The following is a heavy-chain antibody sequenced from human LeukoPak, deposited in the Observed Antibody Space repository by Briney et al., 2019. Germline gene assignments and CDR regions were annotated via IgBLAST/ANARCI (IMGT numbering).Heavy chain of an antibody. J-gene: IGHJ4*02. V-gene: IGHV3-30*02. CDR3: AKAGGRLRLDLDY. CDR1: GFTFSSYG. Sequence: GGSLRLSCAASGFTFSSYGMHWVRQAPGRGLEWVAFIRYDGSNKYYADSVKGRFTISRDNSKNTLYLQMNSLRAEDTAVYYCAKAGGRLRLDLDYWGQGTLVTVSS. D-gene: IGHD1-1*01. CDR2: IRYDGSNK.